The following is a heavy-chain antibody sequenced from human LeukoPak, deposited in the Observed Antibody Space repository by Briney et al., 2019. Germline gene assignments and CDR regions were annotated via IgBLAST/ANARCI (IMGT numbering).Heavy chain of an antibody. CDR2: IKQDGSEK. D-gene: IGHD1-26*01. CDR1: GFSFDDYA. J-gene: IGHJ6*02. Sequence: PGRSLRLSCAASGFSFDDYAMHWVRQAPGKGLEWVANIKQDGSEKYYVDSVKGRFTISRDNAKNSLYLQMNSLRAEDTAVYYCARDLDGGGGSYYCYYGMDVWGQGTTVTVSS. V-gene: IGHV3-7*01. CDR3: ARDLDGGGGSYYCYYGMDV.